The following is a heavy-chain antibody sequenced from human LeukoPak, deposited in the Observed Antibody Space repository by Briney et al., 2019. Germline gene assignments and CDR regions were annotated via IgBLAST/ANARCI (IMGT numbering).Heavy chain of an antibody. V-gene: IGHV1-18*01. CDR1: GYTFTSYG. CDR3: ARGGGYSGYDLIDY. D-gene: IGHD5-12*01. CDR2: IIAYNGNT. Sequence: ASVKVSCKASGYTFTSYGISWVRQAPGQGLEWIGWIIAYNGNTNYAQKLQGTATMTTDTSTSTAYMGLRSLRADDTAEYYCARGGGYSGYDLIDYWGQGTLVTVSS. J-gene: IGHJ4*02.